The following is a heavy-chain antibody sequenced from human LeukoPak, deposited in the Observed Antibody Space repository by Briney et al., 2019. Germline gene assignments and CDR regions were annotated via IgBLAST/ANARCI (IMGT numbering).Heavy chain of an antibody. CDR2: IYYRGST. Sequence: PSETLSLTCTVSGGSISSGDYYWGWIRQPPGKGLEWIGHIYYRGSTYYNPSLKSRITISVDTSKNQFSLKLSSVTASDTAVYYCARDLYDSGSYYHDYWGQGTLVTVSS. D-gene: IGHD3-10*01. V-gene: IGHV4-30-4*01. CDR3: ARDLYDSGSYYHDY. J-gene: IGHJ4*02. CDR1: GGSISSGDYY.